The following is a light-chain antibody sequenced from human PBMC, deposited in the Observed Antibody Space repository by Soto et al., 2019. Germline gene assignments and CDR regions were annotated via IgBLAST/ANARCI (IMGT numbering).Light chain of an antibody. CDR3: QSYDSSLSGYV. Sequence: QSVLTQPPSVSGAPGQRVTISCTGSSSNIGAGYDVRWYQQLPGTAPKLLIYGNSNRPSGVPDRFSGPKSGTSASLAITGLQAEDEADYYCQSYDSSLSGYVFGTGTKLTVL. CDR1: SSNIGAGYD. CDR2: GNS. J-gene: IGLJ1*01. V-gene: IGLV1-40*01.